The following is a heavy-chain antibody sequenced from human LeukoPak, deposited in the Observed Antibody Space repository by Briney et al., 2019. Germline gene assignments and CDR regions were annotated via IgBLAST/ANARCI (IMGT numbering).Heavy chain of an antibody. CDR1: GFSFGTYA. CDR3: ARSRPGTEAGQPNFDY. J-gene: IGHJ4*02. D-gene: IGHD6-13*01. Sequence: PGGSLRLSCAASGFSFGTYAMHWVRQAPGKGLEWVALILYDGSLENTADSVRGRFTISRDNAKSSLYLQMNSLSAEDTAVYYCARSRPGTEAGQPNFDYWGQGTLVTVSS. CDR2: ILYDGSLE. V-gene: IGHV3-30*04.